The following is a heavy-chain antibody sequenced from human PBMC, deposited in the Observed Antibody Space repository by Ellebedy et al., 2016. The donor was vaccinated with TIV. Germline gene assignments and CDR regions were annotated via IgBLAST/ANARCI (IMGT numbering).Heavy chain of an antibody. CDR2: ISSSSSYI. D-gene: IGHD3-16*01. V-gene: IGHV3-21*01. CDR1: GFTFSSYS. Sequence: GGSLRLXXAASGFTFSSYSMNWVRQAPGKGLEWVSSISSSSSYIYYADSVKGRFTISRDNAKNSLYLQMNSLTAEDTAVYYCARDWGGALPIDQWGQGTRVTVSS. J-gene: IGHJ5*02. CDR3: ARDWGGALPIDQ.